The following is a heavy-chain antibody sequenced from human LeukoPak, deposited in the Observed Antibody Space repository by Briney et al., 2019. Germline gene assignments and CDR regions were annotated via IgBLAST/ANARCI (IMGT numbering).Heavy chain of an antibody. J-gene: IGHJ3*02. D-gene: IGHD3-22*01. CDR1: GGSISSSAFY. CDR2: IYYSGTT. V-gene: IGHV4-39*07. Sequence: KPSETLSLTCTVSGGSISSSAFYWGWIRQPPGKGLEWIGTIYYSGTTYYNPSLKSRVTISVDTSKNQFSLKLSSVTAADTAVYYCARGKTYYDISKDAFDIWGQGTMVTVSS. CDR3: ARGKTYYDISKDAFDI.